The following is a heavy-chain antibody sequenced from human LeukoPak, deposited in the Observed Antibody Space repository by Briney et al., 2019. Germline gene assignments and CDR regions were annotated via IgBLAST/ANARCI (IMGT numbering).Heavy chain of an antibody. CDR3: ARGGKMATTQFDY. CDR2: IYYNGNT. CDR1: GGSISGYY. Sequence: SQTLSLTCTVSGGSISGYYLSWIRQPPGKGLEYIGYIYYNGNTNYNPSLRSRVTISVDTSKNQFSLKLSSVTAADTAVYYCARGGKMATTQFDYWGQGTLVTVSS. D-gene: IGHD5-24*01. V-gene: IGHV4-59*01. J-gene: IGHJ4*02.